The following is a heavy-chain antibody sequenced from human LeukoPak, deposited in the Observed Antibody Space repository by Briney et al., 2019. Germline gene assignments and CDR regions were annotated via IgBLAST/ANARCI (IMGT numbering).Heavy chain of an antibody. CDR1: GFTFDSYA. CDR2: ISGGGGIT. D-gene: IGHD2-2*01. V-gene: IGHV3-23*01. CDR3: AKYGVDCSSTSCYPLYYMDV. J-gene: IGHJ6*03. Sequence: GGSLRLSCAASGFTFDSYAMTWVRQAPGKGLEWVSSISGGGGITNYADSVKGRFTISRDNSKYPLFLQIDSLKAEVTAVYYCAKYGVDCSSTSCYPLYYMDVWGKGTTVTVSS.